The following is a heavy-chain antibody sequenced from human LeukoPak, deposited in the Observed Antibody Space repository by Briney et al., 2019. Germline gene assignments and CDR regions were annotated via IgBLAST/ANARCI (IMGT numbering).Heavy chain of an antibody. D-gene: IGHD2-15*01. V-gene: IGHV4-39*07. J-gene: IGHJ4*02. Sequence: SETLSLTCTVSGGSLSSPGYYWGWIRQPPWKGLEWIGNIQSSGTTHYRPSLRSRVAISVDTSKNQFSLKMTSMTAEDAAVYYCARDVGGAVSDSWGQGILVTVSS. CDR3: ARDVGGAVSDS. CDR1: GGSLSSPGYY. CDR2: IQSSGTT.